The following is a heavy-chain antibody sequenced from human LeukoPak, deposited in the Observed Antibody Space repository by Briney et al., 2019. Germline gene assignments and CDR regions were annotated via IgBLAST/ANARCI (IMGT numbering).Heavy chain of an antibody. D-gene: IGHD6-19*01. CDR1: GFTFSSYA. J-gene: IGHJ4*02. CDR2: ISGSGGST. Sequence: PGGSLRLSCAASGFTFSSYAMSWVRQAPGKGLEWVSAISGSGGSTYYAGSVKGRFTISRDNSKNTLYLQMNSLRAEDTAVYYCAKHPSRGWYYFDYWGQGTLVTVSS. V-gene: IGHV3-23*01. CDR3: AKHPSRGWYYFDY.